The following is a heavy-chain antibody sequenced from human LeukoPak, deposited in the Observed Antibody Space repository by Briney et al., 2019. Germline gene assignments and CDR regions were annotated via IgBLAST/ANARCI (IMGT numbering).Heavy chain of an antibody. V-gene: IGHV3-23*01. J-gene: IGHJ4*02. CDR1: GFTFSSYA. Sequence: GGSLRLSCAASGFTFSSYAMSWVRQAPGKGLEWVSAISGSGGSTYYADSVKGRFTISRDNSKNTLYLQMNSLRAEDTAVYYCAKDSGYYDSSGYYPWDYWGQGTLVTVSS. CDR3: AKDSGYYDSSGYYPWDY. D-gene: IGHD3-22*01. CDR2: ISGSGGST.